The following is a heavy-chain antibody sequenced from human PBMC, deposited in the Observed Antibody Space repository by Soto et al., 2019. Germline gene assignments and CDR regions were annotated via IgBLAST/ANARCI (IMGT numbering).Heavy chain of an antibody. CDR3: ARRYGDAFDI. Sequence: QVQLQESGPGLVKPSETLSLTCTVSGGSISSYYWSWIRQPPGKGLEWIGYFYYSGSTNYNPSLKSRVTISVDTSKNQFSLKLSSVTAADTAVYYCARRYGDAFDIWGQGTMVTVSS. CDR1: GGSISSYY. D-gene: IGHD4-17*01. V-gene: IGHV4-59*08. J-gene: IGHJ3*02. CDR2: FYYSGST.